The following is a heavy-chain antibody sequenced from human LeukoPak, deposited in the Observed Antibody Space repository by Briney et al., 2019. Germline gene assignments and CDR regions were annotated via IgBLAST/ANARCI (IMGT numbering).Heavy chain of an antibody. CDR2: IYHSGST. CDR3: ARRVSSSSSGFDY. D-gene: IGHD6-6*01. J-gene: IGHJ4*02. Sequence: SETLSLTCAVSGYSISSGYYWGWIRQPPGKGLEWIGSIYHSGSTYYNPSLKHRVTISVDTSKNQFSLKLSSVTAADTAVYYCARRVSSSSSGFDYWGQGTLVTVSS. V-gene: IGHV4-38-2*01. CDR1: GYSISSGYY.